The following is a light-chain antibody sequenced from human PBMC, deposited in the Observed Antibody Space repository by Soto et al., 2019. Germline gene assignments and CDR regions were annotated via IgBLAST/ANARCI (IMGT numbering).Light chain of an antibody. CDR2: VAS. Sequence: EIVLTQSPGTLSLSPGERATLSCRASQSISNNYLAWYQHKRGQAPRLLIYVASTRATGIPDRFSGSGSGTDFSLTISRLEPEDFAVYYCQQFDSSAITFGQGTRLEIK. J-gene: IGKJ5*01. CDR1: QSISNNY. V-gene: IGKV3-20*01. CDR3: QQFDSSAIT.